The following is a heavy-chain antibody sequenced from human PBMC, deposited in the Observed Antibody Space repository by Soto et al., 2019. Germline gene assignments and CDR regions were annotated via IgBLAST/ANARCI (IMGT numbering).Heavy chain of an antibody. CDR1: GFTVSSNY. Sequence: EVQLVESGGGLVQPGGSLRLSCAASGFTVSSNYMSWVRQAPGHGLEWVAVIYSGGSTYYADSVKGRFNISRDNSKNTMYLQMNSLRAEDTAVYYCARAMEAASGRYNWFDPWGQGTLVTVSS. V-gene: IGHV3-66*01. CDR2: IYSGGST. D-gene: IGHD6-13*01. CDR3: ARAMEAASGRYNWFDP. J-gene: IGHJ5*02.